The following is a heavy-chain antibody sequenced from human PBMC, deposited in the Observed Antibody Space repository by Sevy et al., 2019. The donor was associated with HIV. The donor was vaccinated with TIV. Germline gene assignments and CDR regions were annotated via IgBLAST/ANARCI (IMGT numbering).Heavy chain of an antibody. CDR2: ISSSSSYI. V-gene: IGHV3-21*01. CDR3: ARAGTSDRDGYNYVGY. D-gene: IGHD5-12*01. CDR1: GFTFSSYS. J-gene: IGHJ4*02. Sequence: GGSLRLSCAASGFTFSSYSMNWVRQAPGKGLEWVSSISSSSSYIYYADSVKGRFTISRDNAKNSLYLQMNSLRAEDTAVYYCARAGTSDRDGYNYVGYWGQGTLVTVSS.